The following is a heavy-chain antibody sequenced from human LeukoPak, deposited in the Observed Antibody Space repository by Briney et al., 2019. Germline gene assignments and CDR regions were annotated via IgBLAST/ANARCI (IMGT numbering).Heavy chain of an antibody. J-gene: IGHJ4*02. CDR1: GFTFNNYW. D-gene: IGHD3-10*01. Sequence: PGGSLRLSCAASGFTFNNYWMIWVRQAPGGGLQWVANIKQDGSEKSYVDSVKGRFTISRDTAKNSLYLQMNSLRAEDTAVYYRARVRGDYYFDSWGQGTLVTVSS. CDR2: IKQDGSEK. CDR3: ARVRGDYYFDS. V-gene: IGHV3-7*04.